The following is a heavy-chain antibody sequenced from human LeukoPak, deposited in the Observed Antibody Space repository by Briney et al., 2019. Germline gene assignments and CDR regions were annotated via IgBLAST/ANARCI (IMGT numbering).Heavy chain of an antibody. CDR1: GGTFSSHS. D-gene: IGHD6-13*01. J-gene: IGHJ3*02. CDR2: IIPIFGTA. V-gene: IGHV1-69*13. Sequence: ASVKVSCKPSGGTFSSHSISWVRQGPGQGPESMGGIIPIFGTANYAQKFQGRVTSNEDESRSTAYVELSSLRSEDTAEYYCERGRSWEANAFDIWGQGTMVTVFS. CDR3: ERGRSWEANAFDI.